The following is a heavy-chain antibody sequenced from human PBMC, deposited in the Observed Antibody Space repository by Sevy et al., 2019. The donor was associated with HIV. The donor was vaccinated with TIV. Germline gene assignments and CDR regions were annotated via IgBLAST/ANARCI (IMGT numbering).Heavy chain of an antibody. J-gene: IGHJ4*02. CDR2: FDPEDGET. V-gene: IGHV1-24*01. Sequence: ASVKVSCKVSGKTLSHLSMHWVRQAPGKGLEWLGTFDPEDGETRYAQKLQGRVTMTADTSTDTAYMELRSLRSEDTDLYYCATTKDYYESSGSPFDYWGQGTLVTVSS. CDR1: GKTLSHLS. CDR3: ATTKDYYESSGSPFDY. D-gene: IGHD3-22*01.